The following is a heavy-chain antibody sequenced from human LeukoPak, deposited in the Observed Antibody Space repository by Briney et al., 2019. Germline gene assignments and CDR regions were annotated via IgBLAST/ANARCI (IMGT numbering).Heavy chain of an antibody. D-gene: IGHD6-6*01. CDR2: ITDSAGST. Sequence: GSLRLTYAASGFTFSQYAMSWVRQAPGKGLEWISAITDSAGSTYYADSVKGRFTISRDNSKNTLDLQMNSLRAEDTAVYYCAKGSAAARPYYFDFWGQGTLVTVSS. CDR1: GFTFSQYA. J-gene: IGHJ4*02. CDR3: AKGSAAARPYYFDF. V-gene: IGHV3-23*01.